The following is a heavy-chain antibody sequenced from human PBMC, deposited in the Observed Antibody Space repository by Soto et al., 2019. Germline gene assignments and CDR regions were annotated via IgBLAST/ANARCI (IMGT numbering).Heavy chain of an antibody. J-gene: IGHJ5*02. CDR1: GYSISSGYH. CDR2: VHYSGNT. V-gene: IGHV4-38-2*02. Sequence: SETLSLTCTVSGYSISSGYHWAWIRQPPGKGLEWLGSVHYSGNTYYNPTLKSRLTISVDKSKNQFSLNLSSVTAADTAVYYCARQDRVVAEGRWFDPWGQGTLVTVSS. CDR3: ARQDRVVAEGRWFDP. D-gene: IGHD2-15*01.